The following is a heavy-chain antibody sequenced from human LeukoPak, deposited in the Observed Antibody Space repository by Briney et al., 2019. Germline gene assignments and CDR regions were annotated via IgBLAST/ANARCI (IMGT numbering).Heavy chain of an antibody. CDR3: ARDQYHFWSGFFGYYGMDV. J-gene: IGHJ6*02. CDR2: IYSGGST. D-gene: IGHD3-3*01. CDR1: GFTFSSNY. Sequence: GGSLRLSRAASGFTFSSNYMSWVRQAPGKGLEWVSVIYSGGSTYYSDSVMGRFTISRDNSKNTLYLQMNSLRAEDTAVYYCARDQYHFWSGFFGYYGMDVWGQGTTVTVSS. V-gene: IGHV3-53*01.